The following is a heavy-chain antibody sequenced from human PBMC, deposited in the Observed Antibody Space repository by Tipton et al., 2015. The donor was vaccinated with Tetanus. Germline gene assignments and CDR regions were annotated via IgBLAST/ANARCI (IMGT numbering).Heavy chain of an antibody. CDR1: GGSVSSSGYF. CDR2: INSGGTT. V-gene: IGHV4-39*01. J-gene: IGHJ4*02. CDR3: ARSKLLWFGESLSGFDS. D-gene: IGHD3-10*01. Sequence: TLSLTCTVSGGSVSSSGYFWGWIRQSPGKGLEWIGSINSGGTTYHNPSLKGRLTISVDTSKNQFSLRLTSVTATDTAVYYCARSKLLWFGESLSGFDSWGQGTLVTVSS.